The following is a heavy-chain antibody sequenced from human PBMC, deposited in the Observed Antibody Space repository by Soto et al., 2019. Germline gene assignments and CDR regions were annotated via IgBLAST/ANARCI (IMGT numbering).Heavy chain of an antibody. CDR3: AIVPAAPSLLFDY. V-gene: IGHV1-69*02. J-gene: IGHJ4*02. CDR1: GGTFSSYT. D-gene: IGHD2-2*01. Sequence: ASVKVSCKASGGTFSSYTISWVRQAPGQGLEWMGRIIPILGIANYAQKFQGRVTITADKSTSTAYMELSSLRSEDTAVYYCAIVPAAPSLLFDYWGQGTLVTVSS. CDR2: IIPILGIA.